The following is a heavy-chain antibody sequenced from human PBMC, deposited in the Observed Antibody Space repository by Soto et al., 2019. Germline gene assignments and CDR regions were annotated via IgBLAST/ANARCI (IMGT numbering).Heavy chain of an antibody. D-gene: IGHD3-10*01. CDR2: INQDGSER. CDR1: GFTFSTCW. Sequence: EVQLVESGGGLVQPGGSLRLSCAASGFTFSTCWMMWVRQAPGKGLEWVANINQDGSERYYVDSVKGRFTISRDNAENSLYLQMNSLRAEDTAVYYCVKDNRGSYWGQGTLVTVSS. J-gene: IGHJ4*02. V-gene: IGHV3-7*01. CDR3: VKDNRGSY.